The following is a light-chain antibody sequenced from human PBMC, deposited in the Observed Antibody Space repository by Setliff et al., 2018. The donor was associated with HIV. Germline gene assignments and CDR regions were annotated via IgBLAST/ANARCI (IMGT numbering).Light chain of an antibody. CDR1: HSI. Sequence: DIQMTQSPSTLSASVGDRVSITCRASHSIIYMASSLESGVPSRFSGSGSGTEFTLTISSLQPDDFATYYCQQYNTFSWTFGQGTKVDIK. CDR3: QQYNTFSWT. V-gene: IGKV1-5*03. J-gene: IGKJ1*01. CDR2: MAS.